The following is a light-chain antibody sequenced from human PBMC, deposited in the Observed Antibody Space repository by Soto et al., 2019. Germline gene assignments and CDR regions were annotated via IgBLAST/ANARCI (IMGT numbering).Light chain of an antibody. CDR3: QQANSFPFT. J-gene: IGKJ3*01. CDR1: QIIGSW. Sequence: DIQMTQSPSSVSASIGDRVTITCRASQIIGSWLAWYQQKPGKAPTLLIYAASSLQSGVPSRFSGSGSGSDSTLTITSLQAEDSATYYCQQANSFPFTFGPGTKVDIK. CDR2: AAS. V-gene: IGKV1-12*02.